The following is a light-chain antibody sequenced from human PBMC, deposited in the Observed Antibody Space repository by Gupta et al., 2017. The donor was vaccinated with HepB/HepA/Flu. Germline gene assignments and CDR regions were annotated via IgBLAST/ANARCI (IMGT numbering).Light chain of an antibody. Sequence: EIVLTQSPSTLSLSPGERAKFSCRASQRVPSYIAWYQQKPGQAPGLLIYDASNRATGIPARCSGSGGGTDDNFTIISRDLEDFEVYSCQHQNICHPMFIFGQGTKLEIK. CDR3: QHQNICHPMFI. J-gene: IGKJ2*01. CDR1: QRVPSY. CDR2: DAS. V-gene: IGKV3-11*01.